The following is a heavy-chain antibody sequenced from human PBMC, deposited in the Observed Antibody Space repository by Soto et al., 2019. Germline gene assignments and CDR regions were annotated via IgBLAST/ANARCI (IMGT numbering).Heavy chain of an antibody. J-gene: IGHJ3*02. Sequence: SETLSRTCAVYGGSFSGYYWSWIRQPPGKGLEWIGEINHSGSTNYNPSLKSRVTISVDTSKNQFSLKLSSVTAADTAVYYCASPPYYYDSSGYYSGAFDIWGQGTMVTVSS. V-gene: IGHV4-34*01. CDR3: ASPPYYYDSSGYYSGAFDI. CDR1: GGSFSGYY. D-gene: IGHD3-22*01. CDR2: INHSGST.